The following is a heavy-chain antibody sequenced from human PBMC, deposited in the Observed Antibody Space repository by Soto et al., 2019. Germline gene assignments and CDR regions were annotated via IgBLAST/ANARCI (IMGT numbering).Heavy chain of an antibody. CDR3: ARAPYYYDSRGDWAY. Sequence: EVQLVESGGGLVKPGGSLRLSCAASGFTFSSYSMNWVRQAPGKGLEWVSSISSSSSYIYYAVSVKGRFTISRDNAKNSLYLQLNSLRAEDTAVYYCARAPYYYDSRGDWAYWGQGTLVTVSS. V-gene: IGHV3-21*01. CDR1: GFTFSSYS. CDR2: ISSSSSYI. J-gene: IGHJ4*02. D-gene: IGHD3-22*01.